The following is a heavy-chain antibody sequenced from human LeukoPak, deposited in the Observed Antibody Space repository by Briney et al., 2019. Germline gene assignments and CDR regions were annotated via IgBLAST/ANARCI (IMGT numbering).Heavy chain of an antibody. Sequence: SQTLSLTCTVSGGSISSGDYYWSWIRQPPGKGLEWIVYIYYSGSTYYNPSLKSRVTISVDTSKNQFSLKLSSVTAADTAVYYCARDLVSDFWSGYAGGAFDIWGQGTMVTVSS. V-gene: IGHV4-30-4*08. CDR2: IYYSGST. CDR3: ARDLVSDFWSGYAGGAFDI. D-gene: IGHD3-3*01. J-gene: IGHJ3*02. CDR1: GGSISSGDYY.